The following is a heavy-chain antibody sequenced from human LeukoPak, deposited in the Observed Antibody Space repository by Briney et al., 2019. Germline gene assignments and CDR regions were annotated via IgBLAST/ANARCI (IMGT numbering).Heavy chain of an antibody. CDR3: AREGDTAMVQFDY. J-gene: IGHJ4*02. Sequence: SETLSLTCAVSGTPIDTGYWSWIRQPPGKGLEWIGEINHSGSTNYNPSLKSRVTISVDTSKNQFSLKLSSVTAADTAVYYCAREGDTAMVQFDYWGQGTLVTVSS. CDR2: INHSGST. V-gene: IGHV4-34*01. D-gene: IGHD5-18*01. CDR1: GTPIDTGY.